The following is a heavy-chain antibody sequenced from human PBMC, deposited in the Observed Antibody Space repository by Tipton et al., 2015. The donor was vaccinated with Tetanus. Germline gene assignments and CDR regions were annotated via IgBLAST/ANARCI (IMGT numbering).Heavy chain of an antibody. CDR3: AGAHCTDGVCNFDF. CDR2: IYPGDSDT. Sequence: VQLVQSGGEVKKPGESLKISCKGSGYIFNNYWIGWVRQRPGKGLEWMGIIYPGDSDTRYRPSFQGQVTISVDKSINTAYLQWSSLKASDTSMFYCAGAHCTDGVCNFDFWGQGALVTVAS. CDR1: GYIFNNYW. V-gene: IGHV5-51*01. J-gene: IGHJ4*02. D-gene: IGHD2-8*01.